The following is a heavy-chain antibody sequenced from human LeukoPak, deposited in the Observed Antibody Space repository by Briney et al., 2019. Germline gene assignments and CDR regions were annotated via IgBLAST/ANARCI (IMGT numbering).Heavy chain of an antibody. CDR1: GGSVSSYY. V-gene: IGHV4-59*02. Sequence: PSETLSLTCSVSGGSVSSYYWSWIRQPPGKGLEWIGYIYYSGSTNYNPSLKSRVTISEDTSKNQFSLKLSSVTAADTAVYYCARSVPAARTFGYWGQGTLVTVSS. CDR3: ARSVPAARTFGY. CDR2: IYYSGST. D-gene: IGHD2-2*01. J-gene: IGHJ4*02.